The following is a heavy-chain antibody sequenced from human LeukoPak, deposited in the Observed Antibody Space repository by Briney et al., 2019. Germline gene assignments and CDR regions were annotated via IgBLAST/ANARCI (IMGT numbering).Heavy chain of an antibody. Sequence: SETLSLTCSVSGVSIGNSHYYWGWIRQPAGKGLEWIGRVYFSGSTNYNPSLKGRVTISVDTSKNQFSLKLMSVTAADTAVYYCVKDGGHTALDPWGQGTQVTVSS. CDR2: VYFSGST. CDR3: VKDGGHTALDP. D-gene: IGHD3-16*01. J-gene: IGHJ5*02. V-gene: IGHV4-61*02. CDR1: GVSIGNSHYY.